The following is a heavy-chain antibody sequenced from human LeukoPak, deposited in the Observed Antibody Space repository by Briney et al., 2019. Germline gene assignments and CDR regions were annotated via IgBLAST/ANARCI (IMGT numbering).Heavy chain of an antibody. CDR3: ASGVNYYYGMDV. D-gene: IGHD3-16*02. CDR1: AYTFTSCN. Sequence: ASVKVSCKASAYTFTSCNINWVRQAPGQGLEWMGWISAYNGNTNYAQKLQGRVTLTTDTSTSTAYMELRSLRSDDTAVYYCASGVNYYYGMDVWGQGTTVTVSS. CDR2: ISAYNGNT. V-gene: IGHV1-18*01. J-gene: IGHJ6*02.